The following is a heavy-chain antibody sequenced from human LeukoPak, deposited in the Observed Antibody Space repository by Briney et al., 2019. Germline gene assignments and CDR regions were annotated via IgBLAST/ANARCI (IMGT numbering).Heavy chain of an antibody. J-gene: IGHJ4*02. V-gene: IGHV3-7*01. CDR1: GFTFSSYW. CDR2: IKQDGIEK. D-gene: IGHD3-3*01. CDR3: ARGGHYDFWSPIDY. Sequence: GGSLRLSCAASGFTFSSYWMSWVRQAPGKGLEWVANIKQDGIEKYYVDSGKCRFTSSRDNATTALYLQMNSLRADDTAVYYCARGGHYDFWSPIDYWGQGTLVTVSS.